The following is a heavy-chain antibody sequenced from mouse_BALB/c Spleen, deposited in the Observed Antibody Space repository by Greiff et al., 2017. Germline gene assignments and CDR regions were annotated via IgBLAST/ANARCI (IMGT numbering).Heavy chain of an antibody. D-gene: IGHD1-1*01. J-gene: IGHJ4*01. CDR1: GFTFSSFG. CDR3: ARKASGYYYGSSSYAMDY. CDR2: ISSGSSTI. V-gene: IGHV5-17*02. Sequence: EVHLVESGGGLVQPGGSRKLSCAASGFTFSSFGMHWVRQAPEKGLEWVAYISSGSSTIYYADTVKGRFTISRDNPKNTLLLQMTSLRSEDTAMYYCARKASGYYYGSSSYAMDYWGQGTSVTVSS.